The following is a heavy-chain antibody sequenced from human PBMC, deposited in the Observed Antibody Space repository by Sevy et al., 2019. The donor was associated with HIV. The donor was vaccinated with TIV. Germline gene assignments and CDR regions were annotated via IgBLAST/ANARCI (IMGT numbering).Heavy chain of an antibody. D-gene: IGHD5-12*01. CDR2: ISSSSSYI. CDR3: ARGEMATIGAFDI. Sequence: GGSLRLSCAASGFTFSSYSMNWVRQAPGKGLEWVSSISSSSSYIYYADSVKDRFTISRDNAKNSLYLQMNSLRAEDTAVYYCARGEMATIGAFDIWGQGTMVTVSS. V-gene: IGHV3-21*01. J-gene: IGHJ3*02. CDR1: GFTFSSYS.